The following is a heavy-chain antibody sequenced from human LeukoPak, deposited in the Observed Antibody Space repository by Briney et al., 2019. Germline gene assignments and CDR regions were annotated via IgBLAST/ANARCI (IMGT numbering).Heavy chain of an antibody. D-gene: IGHD3-16*02. CDR2: SNPSGGST. V-gene: IGHV1-46*01. Sequence: ASVKVSCKASGYTFTSYYMHWVRQAPGQGLEWMGRSNPSGGSTSYAQKFQGRVTMTRDMSTSIVYMELSSLRSEDTAVYYCARQFWEYYDYVWGSYRPYNWFDPWGQGTLVTVSS. CDR3: ARQFWEYYDYVWGSYRPYNWFDP. J-gene: IGHJ5*02. CDR1: GYTFTSYY.